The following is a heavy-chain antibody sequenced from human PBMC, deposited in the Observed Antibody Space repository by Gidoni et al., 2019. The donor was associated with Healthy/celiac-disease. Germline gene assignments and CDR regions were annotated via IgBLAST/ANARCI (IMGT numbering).Heavy chain of an antibody. CDR2: ISSSSSYI. CDR3: ATGYCTNGVCSDAFDI. V-gene: IGHV3-21*01. J-gene: IGHJ3*02. D-gene: IGHD2-8*01. CDR1: GFTFSSYS. Sequence: EVQLVESGGGLVKPGGSLRLSCAASGFTFSSYSMNWVRQAPGKGLEWVSSISSSSSYIYYADSVKGRFTISRDNAKNSLYLQMNSLRAEDTAVYYCATGYCTNGVCSDAFDIWGQGTMVTVSS.